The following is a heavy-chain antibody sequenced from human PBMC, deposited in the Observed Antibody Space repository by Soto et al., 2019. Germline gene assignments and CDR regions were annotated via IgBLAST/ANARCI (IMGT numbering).Heavy chain of an antibody. Sequence: QLQLQESGPGLVKPSETLSLTCTVSGGSISSSSYYWGWIRQPPGKGLEWIGSIYYSGSTYYNPSLKSRVTISVDTSKNQFSLKLSSVTAADTAVYYCARHESSGQLSFVYWGQGTLVTVSS. V-gene: IGHV4-39*01. CDR3: ARHESSGQLSFVY. CDR1: GGSISSSSYY. CDR2: IYYSGST. J-gene: IGHJ4*02. D-gene: IGHD6-19*01.